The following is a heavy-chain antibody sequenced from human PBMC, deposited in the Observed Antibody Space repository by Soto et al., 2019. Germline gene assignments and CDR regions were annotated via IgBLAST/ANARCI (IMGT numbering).Heavy chain of an antibody. V-gene: IGHV1-69*01. Sequence: QVQLVQSGAEVKKPGSSVKVSCKASGGTFSSYAISWVRQAPGQGLEWMGGIIPIFGTANYAQKFQGRVTITADESTSTAYMELSSVRSEDTAVYYCARRHQLWDGIYYGMDVWGQGTTVTVSS. D-gene: IGHD5-18*01. CDR1: GGTFSSYA. CDR2: IIPIFGTA. J-gene: IGHJ6*02. CDR3: ARRHQLWDGIYYGMDV.